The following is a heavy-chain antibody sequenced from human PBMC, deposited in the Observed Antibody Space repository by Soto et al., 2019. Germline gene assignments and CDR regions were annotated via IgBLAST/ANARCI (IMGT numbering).Heavy chain of an antibody. V-gene: IGHV4-30-4*01. CDR2: IYYSGSA. D-gene: IGHD7-27*01. Sequence: SETLSLTGTVSGGCISSGDYYWSWILQPPGKGLEWIWYIYYSGSAYYNPSLQSRFTISVYTSKNHFSLKLSSVTAADTAVYYCDTRWGDGPSGWYFDLWGRGTLVTVSS. CDR3: DTRWGDGPSGWYFDL. CDR1: GGCISSGDYY. J-gene: IGHJ2*01.